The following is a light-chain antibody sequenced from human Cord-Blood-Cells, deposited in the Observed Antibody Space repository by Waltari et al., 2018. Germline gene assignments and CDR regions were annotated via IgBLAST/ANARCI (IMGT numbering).Light chain of an antibody. CDR3: SSYTGSSTVV. CDR2: DVS. Sequence: QSALTQPASVSGSPGQSITISCTGTSSDVGGYNYVSWYQQHPGKAPKLMIYDVSNRPSGVSNCFSGSKSGNTASLPISGLQAEDEADYDCSSYTGSSTVVFGGGTKLTVL. CDR1: SSDVGGYNY. J-gene: IGLJ2*01. V-gene: IGLV2-14*01.